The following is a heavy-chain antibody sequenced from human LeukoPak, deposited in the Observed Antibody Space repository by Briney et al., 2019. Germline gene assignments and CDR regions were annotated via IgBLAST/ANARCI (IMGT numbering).Heavy chain of an antibody. CDR2: IYSGGST. Sequence: PGGSLRLSCAASGFTVSSNYMSWVRQAPGKGLEWVSVIYSGGSTYYADSVKGRFTISRDNSKNTLYLQMNSLRAEDTAVYYCASENSIAAAGLYYYYGMDVWGQGTTVTVSS. CDR3: ASENSIAAAGLYYYYGMDV. J-gene: IGHJ6*02. CDR1: GFTVSSNY. V-gene: IGHV3-53*01. D-gene: IGHD6-13*01.